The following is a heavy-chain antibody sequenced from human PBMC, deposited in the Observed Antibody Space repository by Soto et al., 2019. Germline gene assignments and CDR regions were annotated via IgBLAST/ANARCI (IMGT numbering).Heavy chain of an antibody. CDR1: GYTFTSYG. V-gene: IGHV1-18*01. CDR2: ISAYNGNT. D-gene: IGHD6-13*01. CDR3: ARASSIAAAPAPIYYYYYGMDV. J-gene: IGHJ6*02. Sequence: QVQLVQSGAEVKKPGASVKVSCKASGYTFTSYGISWVRQAPGQGLEWMGWISAYNGNTNYAQKLQGRVTMTTDTSTSTAYMELRSLRSDDTAVYYCARASSIAAAPAPIYYYYYGMDVWGQGTTVTVSS.